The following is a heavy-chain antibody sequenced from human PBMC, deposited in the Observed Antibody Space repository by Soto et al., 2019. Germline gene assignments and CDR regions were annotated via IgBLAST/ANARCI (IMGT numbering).Heavy chain of an antibody. Sequence: QLVQSGGGVVQPGRSLRLSCVASGFIFSTFDMHWVRQAPAKGLEWVALMSYDGINTYYADSVRGRFTISRDNSKNTLYLQMNGLRGEDTAVYYCANLWSTGTTYYNYGVDVWGQGTTVTVSS. CDR3: ANLWSTGTTYYNYGVDV. V-gene: IGHV3-30*18. CDR1: GFIFSTFD. J-gene: IGHJ6*02. CDR2: MSYDGINT. D-gene: IGHD1-1*01.